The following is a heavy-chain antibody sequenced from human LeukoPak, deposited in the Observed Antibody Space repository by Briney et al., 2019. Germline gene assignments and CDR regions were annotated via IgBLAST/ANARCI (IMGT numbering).Heavy chain of an antibody. D-gene: IGHD6-13*01. CDR1: GGSISSGGYY. CDR3: ARYSSRKYYFDY. J-gene: IGHJ4*02. Sequence: SETLSLTCTVSGGSISSGGYYWSWIRQHPGKGLEWIGYIYYSGSTYYNPSLKSRVTISVDTSKNQFSLKLSSVTAADTAVYYCARYSSRKYYFDYWGQGTLVTVSS. CDR2: IYYSGST. V-gene: IGHV4-31*03.